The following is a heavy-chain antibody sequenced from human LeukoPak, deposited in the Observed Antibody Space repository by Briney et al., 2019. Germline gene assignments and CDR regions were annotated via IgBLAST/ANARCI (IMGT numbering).Heavy chain of an antibody. Sequence: EGSVKVSCKVSGFTFTELSMNWVRQAPGKGLEWMWVIDPEDGETNYAQKFKGRVTMTEDTSTDTAYMELSSLRSEDTAVYYCAGYTNNRYLECYWGQGAMVAVSS. D-gene: IGHD2-2*02. J-gene: IGHJ4*02. CDR2: IDPEDGET. CDR3: AGYTNNRYLECY. CDR1: GFTFTELS. V-gene: IGHV1-24*01.